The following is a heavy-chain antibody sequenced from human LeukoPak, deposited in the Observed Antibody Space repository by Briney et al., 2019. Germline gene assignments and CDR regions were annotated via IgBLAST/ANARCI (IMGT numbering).Heavy chain of an antibody. V-gene: IGHV4-59*12. CDR3: ARAFGPTEPDAFDI. J-gene: IGHJ3*02. CDR1: GGSISSYY. CDR2: IYYSGTT. D-gene: IGHD1-14*01. Sequence: TPSQTLSLTCTVSGGSISSYYWSWIRQPPGKGLEWIGYIYYSGTTNYNPSLESRVTISVDTSKNQFSLKLSSVTAADTAVYYCARAFGPTEPDAFDIWGQGTMVTVSS.